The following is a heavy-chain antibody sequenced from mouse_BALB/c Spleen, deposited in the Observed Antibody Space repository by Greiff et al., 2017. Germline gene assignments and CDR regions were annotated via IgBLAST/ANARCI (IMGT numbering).Heavy chain of an antibody. V-gene: IGHV2-6-7*01. CDR3: ARDDYYDPWYFDV. Sequence: VQLQQSGPGLVAPSQSLSITCTVSGFSLTGYGVNWVRQPPGKGLEWLGMIWGDGSTDYNSALKSRLSISKDNSKSQVFLKMNSLQTDDTARYYCARDDYYDPWYFDVWGGGTTVTVSS. CDR2: IWGDGST. D-gene: IGHD1-1*01. J-gene: IGHJ1*01. CDR1: GFSLTGYG.